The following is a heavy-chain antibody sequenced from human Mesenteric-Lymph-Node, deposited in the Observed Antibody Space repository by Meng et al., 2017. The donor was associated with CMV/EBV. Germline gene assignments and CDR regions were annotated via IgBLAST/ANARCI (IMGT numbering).Heavy chain of an antibody. J-gene: IGHJ4*02. CDR1: GFTFSSYS. Sequence: GESLKISCAASGFTFSSYSMNWVRQAPGKGLEWVSSISSSSSYIYYAGSVKGRFTISRDSAKNSLYLQMNSLRAEDTAVYYCASPKVGATCDVKGDYWGQGTLVTVSS. V-gene: IGHV3-21*01. D-gene: IGHD1-26*01. CDR2: ISSSSSYI. CDR3: ASPKVGATCDVKGDY.